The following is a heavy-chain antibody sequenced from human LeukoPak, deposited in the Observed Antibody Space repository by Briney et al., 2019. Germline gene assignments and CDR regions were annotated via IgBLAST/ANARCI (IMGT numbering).Heavy chain of an antibody. D-gene: IGHD3-3*01. Sequence: ASVKVSCKTSGYSFIGHYIHWVRQAPGQGLEWMGWINPNSGATKYSQTFQDRVTMTRDTSTSTVYMEVTGLTSDDTAVYYCMRDRSSSDRSWFDPWGQGTLVTVSS. CDR2: INPNSGAT. V-gene: IGHV1-2*02. CDR1: GYSFIGHY. J-gene: IGHJ5*02. CDR3: MRDRSSSDRSWFDP.